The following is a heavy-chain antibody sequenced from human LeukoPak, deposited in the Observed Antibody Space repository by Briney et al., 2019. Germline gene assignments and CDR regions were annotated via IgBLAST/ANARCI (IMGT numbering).Heavy chain of an antibody. D-gene: IGHD3-10*01. CDR3: ARGVSGEYYYYYMDV. Sequence: GGSLRLSCAASGFTFSTYAMSWVRQAPGKGQEWVSTISGGVLSTYYADSVKGRFTISRDNSKNTLYLQMNSLRADDTAVYYCARGVSGEYYYYYMDVWGKGTTVTVSS. J-gene: IGHJ6*03. CDR1: GFTFSTYA. CDR2: ISGGVLST. V-gene: IGHV3-23*01.